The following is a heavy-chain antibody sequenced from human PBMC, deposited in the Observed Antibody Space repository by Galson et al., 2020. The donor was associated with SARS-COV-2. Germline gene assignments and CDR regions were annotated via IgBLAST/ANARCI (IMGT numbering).Heavy chain of an antibody. CDR1: GFTFDGYA. Sequence: GESLKISCAASGFTFDGYAMSWVRQAPGKGLEWVSTISGTGGSTYYADSVKGRFTISRDNSKNTLYLQMNSLRGEDTAVYYCAKGRGYCSGGSCDQCGAFDFWGRGTMFTVSS. CDR2: ISGTGGST. D-gene: IGHD2-15*01. J-gene: IGHJ3*01. CDR3: AKGRGYCSGGSCDQCGAFDF. V-gene: IGHV3-23*01.